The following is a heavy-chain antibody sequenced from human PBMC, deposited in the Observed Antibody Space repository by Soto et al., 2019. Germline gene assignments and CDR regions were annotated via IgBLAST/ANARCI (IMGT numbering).Heavy chain of an antibody. CDR2: LYTGGAT. D-gene: IGHD2-15*01. CDR3: ASRPGFLAPPDVFPLDS. CDR1: GLSVSGRF. J-gene: IGHJ4*02. V-gene: IGHV3-66*01. Sequence: GGSLRLSCAATGLSVSGRFMTWVRQAPGKGLEWVSLLYTGGATYYADSVKGRFTISRENSKNTLYLQMNSLRPEDTAVYYCASRPGFLAPPDVFPLDSWGQGTLVTVSS.